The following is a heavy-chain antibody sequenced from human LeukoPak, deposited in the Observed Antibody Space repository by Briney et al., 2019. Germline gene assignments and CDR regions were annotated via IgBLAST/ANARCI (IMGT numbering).Heavy chain of an antibody. CDR2: IYTSGST. CDR1: GGSISSYY. V-gene: IGHV4-4*07. Sequence: PSETLSLTCIVSGGSISSYYWSWIRQPAGKGLEWIGRIYTSGSTNYNPSLKSRVTMSVDTSKNQFSLKLSSVTAADTAVYYCARGSEYCSGGSCFDWGQGTLVTVSS. D-gene: IGHD2-15*01. CDR3: ARGSEYCSGGSCFD. J-gene: IGHJ4*02.